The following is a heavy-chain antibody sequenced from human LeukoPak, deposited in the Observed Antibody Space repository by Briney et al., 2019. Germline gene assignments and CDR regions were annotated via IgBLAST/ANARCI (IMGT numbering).Heavy chain of an antibody. D-gene: IGHD6-13*01. V-gene: IGHV3-11*01. Sequence: GGSLRLSCAASGFAFSDYYMSWIRQAPGKGLEWVSYISSSGSTIYYADSVKGRFTISRDNAKNSLYLQMNSLRAEDTAVYYCARVQQLVRLFDYWGQGTLVTVSS. J-gene: IGHJ4*02. CDR2: ISSSGSTI. CDR1: GFAFSDYY. CDR3: ARVQQLVRLFDY.